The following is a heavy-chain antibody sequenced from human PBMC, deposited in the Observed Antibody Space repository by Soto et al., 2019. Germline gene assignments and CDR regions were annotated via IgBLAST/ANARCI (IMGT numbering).Heavy chain of an antibody. CDR2: IHHSGTT. CDR1: GASISSTSYY. D-gene: IGHD3-3*01. CDR3: ARDAYYDFWGGYYAGRRAHIFDE. V-gene: IGHV4-39*02. J-gene: IGHJ4*02. Sequence: SETLSLTCTVSGASISSTSYYWGWIRQPPGKGLEWIGSIHHSGTTYYNPSLKSRVTISVDTSKNHFSLRLTSVTAADTAVYYCARDAYYDFWGGYYAGRRAHIFDEWGQGTLVTVSS.